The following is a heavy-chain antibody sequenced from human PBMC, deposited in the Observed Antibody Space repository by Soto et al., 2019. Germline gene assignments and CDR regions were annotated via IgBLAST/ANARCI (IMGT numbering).Heavy chain of an antibody. CDR2: ISSSSSYT. CDR3: ASHFYDSSGYSTYFDY. J-gene: IGHJ4*02. CDR1: GFTFSDYY. Sequence: QVQLVESGGGLVKPGGSLRLSCAASGFTFSDYYMSWIRQAPGKGLEWVSYISSSSSYTNYADSVKGRFTISRDNAKNSRYLQMNSLRAEDTAVYYCASHFYDSSGYSTYFDYWGQGTLVTVSS. D-gene: IGHD3-22*01. V-gene: IGHV3-11*06.